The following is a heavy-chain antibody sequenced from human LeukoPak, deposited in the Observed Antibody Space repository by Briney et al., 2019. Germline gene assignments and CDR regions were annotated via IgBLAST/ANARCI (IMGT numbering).Heavy chain of an antibody. V-gene: IGHV4-61*02. CDR3: ARGRSGIDAFDI. J-gene: IGHJ3*02. D-gene: IGHD3-3*01. CDR1: GGSISSGSYY. Sequence: TSETLSLTCTVSGGSISSGSYYWSWIRQPAGKGLEWIGRIYTSGSTNYNPSLKSRITISVDTSKNQFSLKLSSVTAADTAVYYCARGRSGIDAFDIWGQGTMVTVSS. CDR2: IYTSGST.